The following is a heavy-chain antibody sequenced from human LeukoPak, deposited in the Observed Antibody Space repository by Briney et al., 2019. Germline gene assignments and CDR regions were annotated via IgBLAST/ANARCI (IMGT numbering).Heavy chain of an antibody. Sequence: GGSLRLSCAASGFTFSSYSMNWVRQAPGKGLEWVSSISSSSGYIYYADSVKGRFTISRDNSKNTVSLQMNSLRAEDTALYYCARDLDWGAFDAWGQGTLVTVSS. V-gene: IGHV3-21*04. D-gene: IGHD3-9*01. CDR1: GFTFSSYS. CDR3: ARDLDWGAFDA. CDR2: ISSSSGYI. J-gene: IGHJ5*02.